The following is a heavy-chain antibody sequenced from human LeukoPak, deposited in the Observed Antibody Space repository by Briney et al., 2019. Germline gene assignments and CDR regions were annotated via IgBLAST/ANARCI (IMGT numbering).Heavy chain of an antibody. CDR3: AKSGWYKEDAFDI. Sequence: PSETLSLTCTVSGGSISSSSYYWGWIRQPPGKGLEWIGSIYYSGSTYYNASLKSRVTISVDTSKNQFSLKLSSVTAADTAVYYCAKSGWYKEDAFDIWGQGTMVTVSS. J-gene: IGHJ3*02. CDR1: GGSISSSSYY. V-gene: IGHV4-39*01. CDR2: IYYSGST. D-gene: IGHD6-19*01.